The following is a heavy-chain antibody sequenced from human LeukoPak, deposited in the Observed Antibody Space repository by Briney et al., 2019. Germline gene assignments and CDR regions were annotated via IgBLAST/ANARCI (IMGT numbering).Heavy chain of an antibody. D-gene: IGHD3-10*01. Sequence: HSGESLRLSCAVSGITLSNYGMSWVRQAPGKGLEWVAGISGTGGSTNYADSVKGRFTISRDNPKNTLYLQMNSLRAEDTAVYFCAKRGVVIRVILVGFHKEAYYFDSWGQGALVTVSS. CDR1: GITLSNYG. CDR3: AKRGVVIRVILVGFHKEAYYFDS. CDR2: ISGTGGST. J-gene: IGHJ4*02. V-gene: IGHV3-23*01.